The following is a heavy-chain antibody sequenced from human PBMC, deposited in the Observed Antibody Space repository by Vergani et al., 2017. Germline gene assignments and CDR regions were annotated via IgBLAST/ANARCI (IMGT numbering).Heavy chain of an antibody. D-gene: IGHD6-19*01. J-gene: IGHJ2*01. Sequence: QVQLVQSGAEVKKPGASVKVSCKASGYTFTSYDINWVRQATGQGLEWMGWMNPNSGNTGYAQKFQGRVTMTRNTSISTAYMELSSLRSEDTAVYYCARGPFGRIAVAGMTVPTEWYFDLWGRGTLVTVSS. CDR1: GYTFTSYD. CDR2: MNPNSGNT. V-gene: IGHV1-8*01. CDR3: ARGPFGRIAVAGMTVPTEWYFDL.